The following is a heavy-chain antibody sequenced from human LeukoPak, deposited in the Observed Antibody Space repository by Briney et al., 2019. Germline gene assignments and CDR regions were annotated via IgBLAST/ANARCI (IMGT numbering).Heavy chain of an antibody. D-gene: IGHD3-9*01. J-gene: IGHJ4*02. CDR3: AIGDMEGGGGYFDY. Sequence: GGSLRLSCAASGFTFSSYGMHWVRQAPGKGLEWVAVISYDGSNKYYADSVKGRFTISRDNSKNTLYLQMNSLRAEDTAVYYCAIGDMEGGGGYFDYWGQGTLVTVSS. CDR2: ISYDGSNK. V-gene: IGHV3-30*03. CDR1: GFTFSSYG.